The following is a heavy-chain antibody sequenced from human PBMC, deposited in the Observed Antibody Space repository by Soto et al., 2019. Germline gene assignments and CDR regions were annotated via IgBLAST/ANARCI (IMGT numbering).Heavy chain of an antibody. Sequence: GGSLRLSCAASGFTFSSYGMHWVRQAPGKGLEWVAVIWYDGSNKYYADSVKGRFTISRDNTKNTLYLQMNSLRAEDTAVYYCARDFGYGDLTTHFDYWGQGTLVTVSS. V-gene: IGHV3-33*01. CDR1: GFTFSSYG. CDR3: ARDFGYGDLTTHFDY. D-gene: IGHD4-17*01. CDR2: IWYDGSNK. J-gene: IGHJ4*02.